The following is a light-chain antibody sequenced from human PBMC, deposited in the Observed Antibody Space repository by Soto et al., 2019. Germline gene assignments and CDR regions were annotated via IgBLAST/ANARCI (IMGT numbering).Light chain of an antibody. V-gene: IGKV3-20*01. CDR2: GAS. Sequence: EIVLTQSPGTLSLSPGERATLSCRASQSVSNNYLAWYQQKPGQAPRLIIYGASNRATGIPDRFSGSGSGTDFTLTSSRLEPEDFAVYYCQQYGSSGTFGQGTKVEIK. J-gene: IGKJ1*01. CDR1: QSVSNNY. CDR3: QQYGSSGT.